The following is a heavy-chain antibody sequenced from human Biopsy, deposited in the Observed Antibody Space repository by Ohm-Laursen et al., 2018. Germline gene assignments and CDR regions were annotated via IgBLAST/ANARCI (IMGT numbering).Heavy chain of an antibody. J-gene: IGHJ2*01. D-gene: IGHD5-18*01. Sequence: SLRLSCAASGSTFSDYCMSWVRQAPGKGLVWVADIYRDGYERYYVDSVKGRFTISRDNAKRSLYLQMDSLRGADTAVYFCARAIGSSYGYLKGFDLWGRGTLVTVSS. V-gene: IGHV3-7*01. CDR2: IYRDGYER. CDR3: ARAIGSSYGYLKGFDL. CDR1: GSTFSDYC.